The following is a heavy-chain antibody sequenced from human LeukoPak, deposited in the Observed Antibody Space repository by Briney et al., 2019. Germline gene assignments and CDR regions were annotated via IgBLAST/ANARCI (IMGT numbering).Heavy chain of an antibody. CDR1: GYSFTSYW. CDR3: ARQGHPDY. Sequence: GESLMICSKGSGYSFTSYWNGWLRQMPREDLEWMGIIYPGDSNTRYNPSFQGQVTISADKSISTAYLQWSSLTASDTAVYYCARQGHPDYWGQGTLVTVSS. V-gene: IGHV5-51*01. CDR2: IYPGDSNT. J-gene: IGHJ4*02.